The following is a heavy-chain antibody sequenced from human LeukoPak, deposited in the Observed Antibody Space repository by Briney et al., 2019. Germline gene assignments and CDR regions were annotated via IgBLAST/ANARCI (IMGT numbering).Heavy chain of an antibody. V-gene: IGHV4-34*01. Sequence: PSETLSLTCAVYGGSFSGYYWSWIRQPPGKGLEWIGEINHSGSTNYNPSLKSRVTISVDTSKNQFSLKLSSVTAADTAVYYCARLYSGYDDTFDYWGQGTLVTVSS. J-gene: IGHJ4*02. CDR2: INHSGST. CDR3: ARLYSGYDDTFDY. D-gene: IGHD5-12*01. CDR1: GGSFSGYY.